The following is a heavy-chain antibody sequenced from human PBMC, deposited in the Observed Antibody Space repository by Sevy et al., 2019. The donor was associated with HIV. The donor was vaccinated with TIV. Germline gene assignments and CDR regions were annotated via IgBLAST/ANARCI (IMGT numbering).Heavy chain of an antibody. J-gene: IGHJ4*02. CDR2: IKRVGSGK. D-gene: IGHD5-12*01. CDR3: LRSGGGY. V-gene: IGHV3-7*01. Sequence: GGSLRLSCEASGFTFSDYWMTWVRQAPGKGLEWLASIKRVGSGKYYVDSVKGRFIISRQNVKKSLFIQINTLRVEDTAVYYCLRSGGGYWGQETLVTVSS. CDR1: GFTFSDYW.